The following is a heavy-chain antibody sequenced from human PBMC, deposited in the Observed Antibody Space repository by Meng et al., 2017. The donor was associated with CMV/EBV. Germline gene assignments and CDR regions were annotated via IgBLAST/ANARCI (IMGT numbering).Heavy chain of an antibody. D-gene: IGHD2-21*01. CDR3: ARDPKGCLVVRDYYYGMDV. CDR2: INRGGTTT. CDR1: GIPFRTHW. J-gene: IGHJ6*02. Sequence: GESLKISCAASGIPFRTHWMHWVRQAPGKGLVWVSAINRGGTTTTYADSVKGRFTISRDNAKNSLYLQMNSLRAEDTALYYCARDPKGCLVVRDYYYGMDVWGQGTTVTVSS. V-gene: IGHV3-74*01.